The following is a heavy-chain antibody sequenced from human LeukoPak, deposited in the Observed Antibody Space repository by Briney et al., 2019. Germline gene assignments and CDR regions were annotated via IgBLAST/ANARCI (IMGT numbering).Heavy chain of an antibody. CDR3: ARGASCGGDCYWEDHYYYGTDV. J-gene: IGHJ6*02. CDR1: GESLSGYY. V-gene: IGHV4-34*01. CDR2: INDSGTT. Sequence: SETLSLTCAVYGESLSGYYWSWIRQSPGKGLEWIGEINDSGTTNYNPSLESRVTISIDSSKNQFSLKLSSVTAADTAVYYCARGASCGGDCYWEDHYYYGTDVWGQGTTVTVSS. D-gene: IGHD2-21*02.